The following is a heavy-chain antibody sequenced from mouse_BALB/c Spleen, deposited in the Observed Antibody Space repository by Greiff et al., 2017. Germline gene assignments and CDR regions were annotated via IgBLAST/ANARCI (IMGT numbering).Heavy chain of an antibody. D-gene: IGHD3-1*01. J-gene: IGHJ3*01. CDR2: IRSKSNNYAT. CDR1: GFTFNTYA. V-gene: IGHV10-1*02. Sequence: EAGGGLVQPKGSLKLSCAASGFTFNTYAMNWVRQAPGKGLEWVARIRSKSNNYATYYADSVRDRFTISRDDSQSMLYLQMNNLKTEDTAMYYCVRDSSGRGFAYWGQGTLVTVSA. CDR3: VRDSSGRGFAY.